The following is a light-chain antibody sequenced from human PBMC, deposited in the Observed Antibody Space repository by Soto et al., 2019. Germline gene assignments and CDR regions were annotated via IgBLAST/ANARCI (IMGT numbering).Light chain of an antibody. CDR2: EAS. CDR3: QQYNSWWT. CDR1: QSVSSW. V-gene: IGKV1-5*03. J-gene: IGKJ1*01. Sequence: DIQMTQSPSTLSASVGDRVTITFRASQSVSSWLAWYQQKPGKAPKLLICEASTLESGVPSRFSGSGSGTEFTLTISSLQPDDFATYYCQQYNSWWTFGQGTKVDI.